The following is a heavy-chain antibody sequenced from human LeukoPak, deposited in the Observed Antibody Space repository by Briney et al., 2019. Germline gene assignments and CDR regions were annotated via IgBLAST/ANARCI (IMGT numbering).Heavy chain of an antibody. CDR3: ARDWDLDY. J-gene: IGHJ4*02. V-gene: IGHV3-7*01. CDR1: GFIFSSYW. D-gene: IGHD1-26*01. Sequence: GGSLRLSCAASGFIFSSYWMSWVRQAPWKGLEWVANIKQDGSENSYVDSVKGRFIISRDNAKKSLYLQMNSLRAEDTAVYYCARDWDLDYWGQGTLVTVSS. CDR2: IKQDGSEN.